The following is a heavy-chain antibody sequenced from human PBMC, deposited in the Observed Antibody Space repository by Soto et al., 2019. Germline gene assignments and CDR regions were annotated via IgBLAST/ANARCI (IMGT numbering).Heavy chain of an antibody. V-gene: IGHV3-48*02. D-gene: IGHD3-3*01. Sequence: EVQLVESGGGLVQPGGSLRLSCAASGFTFSSYSMNWVRQAPGKGLEWVSYISSSSSTIYYEDSVKGRFTISRDNAKNSLYLQMNSLRDEVTAVYYCARESRFLEWLSLYGFDPWGQGTLVTVSS. CDR1: GFTFSSYS. CDR2: ISSSSSTI. J-gene: IGHJ5*02. CDR3: ARESRFLEWLSLYGFDP.